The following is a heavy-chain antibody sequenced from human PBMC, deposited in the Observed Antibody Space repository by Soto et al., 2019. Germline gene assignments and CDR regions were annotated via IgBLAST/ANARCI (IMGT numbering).Heavy chain of an antibody. CDR3: ARDTFGSGSYYTMEY. CDR1: GYTFTSYG. V-gene: IGHV1-18*01. D-gene: IGHD3-10*01. J-gene: IGHJ4*02. Sequence: QVPLVQSGAEVKKPGASVKVSCKASGYTFTSYGIIWVRQAPGQGLEWMGWISAYNGNTNYAQKLQGRVTMTTDTPTSTAYMELRSLRSDDTAVYYCARDTFGSGSYYTMEYWGQGTLVTVSS. CDR2: ISAYNGNT.